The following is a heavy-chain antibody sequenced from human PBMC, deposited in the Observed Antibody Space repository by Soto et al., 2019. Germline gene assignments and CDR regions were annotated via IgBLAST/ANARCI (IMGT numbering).Heavy chain of an antibody. CDR1: GFTFSSYA. CDR3: LTQGGSMGVWYFAH. V-gene: IGHV3-30*03. D-gene: IGHD2-15*01. Sequence: QVQLVESGGGVVQPGESLRLSCAASGFTFSSYAMHWVRQTPGKGLEWVAAISYDGTYKYHVDSVKGRLTISRANSKNTLLLQLISLSPEVSAVYFGLTQGGSMGVWYFAHWTLGSLVTVSS. CDR2: ISYDGTYK. J-gene: IGHJ4*02.